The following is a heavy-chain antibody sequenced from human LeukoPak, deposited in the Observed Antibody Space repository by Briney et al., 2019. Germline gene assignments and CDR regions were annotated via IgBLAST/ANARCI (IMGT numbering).Heavy chain of an antibody. CDR2: IHYSGST. V-gene: IGHV4-59*07. J-gene: IGHJ5*02. D-gene: IGHD3-22*01. Sequence: SDTLSLTCTVSGGSISSYYWSWIRQPPGKGLEWIGYIHYSGSTNYNPSLKSRVTISVDTSKNQFSLKLSSVTAADTAVYYCARAEEIPVSNGIPRWFDPWGQGTLVTVSS. CDR1: GGSISSYY. CDR3: ARAEEIPVSNGIPRWFDP.